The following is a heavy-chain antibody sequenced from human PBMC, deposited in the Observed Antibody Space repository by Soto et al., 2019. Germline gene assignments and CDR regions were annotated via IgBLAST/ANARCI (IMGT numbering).Heavy chain of an antibody. D-gene: IGHD5-12*01. V-gene: IGHV1-69*01. CDR3: ARDPPHVAIVYLDY. CDR2: IIPIFGTA. J-gene: IGHJ4*02. Sequence: QVQLVQSGAEVKKPGSSVKVSCKASGGTFSSYAISWVRQAPGQGLEWLGGIIPIFGTANYAQKFQGRVKITADESTSTAYLELSSLRAEDTAVYYCARDPPHVAIVYLDYCGQRTMVTVSS. CDR1: GGTFSSYA.